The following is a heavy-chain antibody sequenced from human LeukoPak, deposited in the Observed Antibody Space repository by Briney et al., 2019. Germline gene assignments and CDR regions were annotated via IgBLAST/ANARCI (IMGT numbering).Heavy chain of an antibody. V-gene: IGHV4-61*02. CDR1: GGSISSGSYY. J-gene: IGHJ6*03. D-gene: IGHD1-26*01. Sequence: SQTLSLTCTVSGGSISSGSYYWSWIRQPAGKGLEWIGRIYTSGSTNYNPPLKSRVTISVDTSKNQFSLKLSSVTAADTAVYYCARDLGGSYPHYYYYMDVWGKGTTVTVSS. CDR2: IYTSGST. CDR3: ARDLGGSYPHYYYYMDV.